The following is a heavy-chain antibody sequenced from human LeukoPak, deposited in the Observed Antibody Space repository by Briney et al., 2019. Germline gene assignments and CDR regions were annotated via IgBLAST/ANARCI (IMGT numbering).Heavy chain of an antibody. CDR1: GLTFSSYS. Sequence: GGSLRLSCAASGLTFSSYSMNWVRQAPGKGLEWVSYISSSSSTIYYADSVKGRFTISRDNAKNSLYLQMNSLRDEDTAVYYCARGYGSGSYYPYFDYWGQGTLVTVSS. D-gene: IGHD3-10*01. V-gene: IGHV3-48*02. CDR3: ARGYGSGSYYPYFDY. J-gene: IGHJ4*02. CDR2: ISSSSSTI.